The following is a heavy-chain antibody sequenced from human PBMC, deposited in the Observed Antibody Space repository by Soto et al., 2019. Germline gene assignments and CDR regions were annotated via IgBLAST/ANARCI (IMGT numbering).Heavy chain of an antibody. CDR3: ALYSSTWGDFDY. J-gene: IGHJ4*02. CDR2: ISKSRSDI. V-gene: IGHV3-21*02. CDR1: GFAFSSYA. Sequence: EVQLVESGGGLVKPGGSLRLSCAASGFAFSSYAMNWVRQAPGKGLEWVSSISKSRSDISYADSVKGRFTIPRDNAKNSLYLQMNSLRAEDTAVYYCALYSSTWGDFDYWGQGTLVTVSS. D-gene: IGHD6-13*01.